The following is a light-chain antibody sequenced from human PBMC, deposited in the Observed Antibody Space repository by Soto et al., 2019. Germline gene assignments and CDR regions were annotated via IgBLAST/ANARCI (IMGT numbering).Light chain of an antibody. CDR3: QQYNNCPYT. CDR2: GAS. CDR1: QSVSSN. Sequence: EIVMTQSPATLSVSPGERATLSCRASQSVSSNLAWYQQKPGQAPRLLIYGASTRATGIPARFSGSGSGTEFTLTISSVQSEDFAVYYCQQYNNCPYTFGQGTKLEIK. J-gene: IGKJ2*01. V-gene: IGKV3-15*01.